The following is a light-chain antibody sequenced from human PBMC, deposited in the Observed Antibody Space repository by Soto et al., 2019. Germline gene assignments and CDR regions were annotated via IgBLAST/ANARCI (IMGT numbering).Light chain of an antibody. CDR1: QDISNY. V-gene: IGKV1-33*01. CDR3: QQYDNLPT. Sequence: DIQMTQSPSSLSASVGDRVTITCQASQDISNYLYWYQQKPGKAPKLLIYDASNLETGVPSRFSGSGSGTDFTFTISSLQPEDIATYYCQQYDNLPTFGGGTKVEIK. J-gene: IGKJ4*01. CDR2: DAS.